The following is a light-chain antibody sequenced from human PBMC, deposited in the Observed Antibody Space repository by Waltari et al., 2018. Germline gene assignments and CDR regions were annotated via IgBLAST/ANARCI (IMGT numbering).Light chain of an antibody. CDR2: KAS. V-gene: IGKV1-5*03. J-gene: IGKJ2*01. Sequence: DIQITQSPSTLSASVGDRVTITCRASQSISSWLAWYQQKPGEAPTLLIYKASTLESGVPSRFSGSGSGTEFSLSISSLQPNDFATYYCQQYSSFSTFGQGTRLEIK. CDR3: QQYSSFST. CDR1: QSISSW.